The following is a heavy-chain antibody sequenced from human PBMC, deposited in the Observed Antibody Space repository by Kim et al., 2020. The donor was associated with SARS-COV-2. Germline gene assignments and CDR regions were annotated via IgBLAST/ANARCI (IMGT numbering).Heavy chain of an antibody. CDR2: ITKSSTTI. CDR3: VRARMGGALDM. D-gene: IGHD6-25*01. Sequence: GGSLRLSCATSGFTFSAYDMNWVRQAPGKGLEWLSFITKSSTTIYYADSVEGRFTISRDNAKNSLFLQMNSLPDEATAPSYRVRARMGGALDMWGQGTVV. CDR1: GFTFSAYD. J-gene: IGHJ3*02. V-gene: IGHV3-48*02.